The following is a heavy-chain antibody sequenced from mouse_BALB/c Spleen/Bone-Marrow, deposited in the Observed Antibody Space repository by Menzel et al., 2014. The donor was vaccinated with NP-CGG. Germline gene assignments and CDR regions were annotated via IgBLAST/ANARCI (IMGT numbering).Heavy chain of an antibody. CDR1: GYTFTSYT. V-gene: IGHV1-4*02. Sequence: VQVVESGAELARPGASEKMSCKASGYTFTSYTIQWVKQRPGQGLEWIGYINPSSGYTDYNQKFKDKTSLTADKSSNTAYMQLTSLTSEDSAVYSCAREARTGAWFTYWGQGTLVTVSA. J-gene: IGHJ3*01. CDR3: AREARTGAWFTY. CDR2: INPSSGYT. D-gene: IGHD4-1*01.